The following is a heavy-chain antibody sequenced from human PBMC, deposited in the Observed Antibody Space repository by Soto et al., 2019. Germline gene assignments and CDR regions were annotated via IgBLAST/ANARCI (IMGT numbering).Heavy chain of an antibody. CDR2: INPNSGGT. D-gene: IGHD6-13*01. CDR1: GYTFTGYD. Sequence: ASVKVSCKASGYTFTGYDMHWVRQAPGQGLEWMGWINPNSGGTNYAQKFQGWVTMTRDTSISTAYMELSRLRSDDTAVYYCAIGNAAAGSPGWFDPWGQGTLVTVSS. J-gene: IGHJ5*02. V-gene: IGHV1-2*04. CDR3: AIGNAAAGSPGWFDP.